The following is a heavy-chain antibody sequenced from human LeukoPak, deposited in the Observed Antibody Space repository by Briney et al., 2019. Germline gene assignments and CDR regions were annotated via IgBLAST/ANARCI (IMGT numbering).Heavy chain of an antibody. D-gene: IGHD3-10*01. CDR3: ARDLLTMVRDPMDV. CDR2: IKQDGSEK. CDR1: GFTFSSYW. J-gene: IGHJ6*02. V-gene: IGHV3-7*03. Sequence: GGSLRLSCAASGFTFSSYWMSWVRQAPGKGLEWVANIKQDGSEKYYVDSVKGRFTISRDNAKNSLYLQMSSLRAEDTAVYYCARDLLTMVRDPMDVWGQGTTVTVSS.